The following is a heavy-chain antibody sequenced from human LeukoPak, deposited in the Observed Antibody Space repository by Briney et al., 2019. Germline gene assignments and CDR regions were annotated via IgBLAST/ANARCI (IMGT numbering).Heavy chain of an antibody. CDR1: GFTFSSYW. CDR3: ARETGRWRVVRATDFDY. J-gene: IGHJ4*02. D-gene: IGHD1-26*01. V-gene: IGHV3-7*01. CDR2: IKQDGSEK. Sequence: GGSLRLSCAASGFTFSSYWMSWVRQAPGKGLEWVANIKQDGSEKYYVDSVKGRFTISRENAKNSLYLQMNSLRAEDTAVYYCARETGRWRVVRATDFDYWGQGTLVTVSS.